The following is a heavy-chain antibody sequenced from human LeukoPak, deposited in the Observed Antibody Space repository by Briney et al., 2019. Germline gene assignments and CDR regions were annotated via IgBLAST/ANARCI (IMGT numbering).Heavy chain of an antibody. V-gene: IGHV3-11*05. Sequence: GGSLRLSCVVSGFTFSDSYMSWIRQAPGKGLEWLSSITSDSTYTNYADSVKGRFTISRDNAKNSLYLQMNSLRTEDTAVYYCARDPSALLGGMDVWGQGTTVTVSS. CDR3: ARDPSALLGGMDV. CDR1: GFTFSDSY. D-gene: IGHD3-10*01. CDR2: ITSDSTYT. J-gene: IGHJ6*01.